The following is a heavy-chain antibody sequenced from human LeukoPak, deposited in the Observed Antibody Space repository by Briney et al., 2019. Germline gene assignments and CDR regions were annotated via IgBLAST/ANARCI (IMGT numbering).Heavy chain of an antibody. D-gene: IGHD3-10*01. CDR3: ARVPIPEVLWFGEEQGGHYYYYMDV. Sequence: ASVKVSCKASGYTFTSYGISWVRQAPGQGLEWMGWISGYNGKTNYAQKLQGRVTMTTDTSTSTAYMELRSLRSDDTAMYYCARVPIPEVLWFGEEQGGHYYYYMDVWGKGTTVTISS. J-gene: IGHJ6*03. CDR2: ISGYNGKT. CDR1: GYTFTSYG. V-gene: IGHV1-18*01.